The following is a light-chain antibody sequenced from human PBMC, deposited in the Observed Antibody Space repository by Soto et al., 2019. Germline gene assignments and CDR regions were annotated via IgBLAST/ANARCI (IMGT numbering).Light chain of an antibody. CDR2: KVS. Sequence: DVVMTQSPLSLLVNLGQPASISCKSSQSLVYSDGNTYLNWFQQRPGQFPRSLIYKVSNRDTGVTVRFSGSGLGTDFTLKISRVEAKDVGVYYFMQDTHWPTWTFGHVTKVEIK. CDR3: MQDTHWPTWT. V-gene: IGKV2-30*01. CDR1: QSLVYSDGNTY. J-gene: IGKJ1*01.